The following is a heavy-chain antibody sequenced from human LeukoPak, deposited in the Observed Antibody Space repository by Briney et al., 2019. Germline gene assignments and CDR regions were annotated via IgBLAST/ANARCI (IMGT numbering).Heavy chain of an antibody. D-gene: IGHD3-16*01. CDR1: GFTFSSYA. J-gene: IGHJ3*02. Sequence: PGRSLRLSCAASGFTFSSYAMHWVRQAPGKGLEWVAVISYDGSNKYYADSVKGRFTISRDNSKNTLYLQMNSLRAEDTAVYYCARYMRRGGTFDIWGQGTMVTVSS. CDR2: ISYDGSNK. V-gene: IGHV3-30-3*01. CDR3: ARYMRRGGTFDI.